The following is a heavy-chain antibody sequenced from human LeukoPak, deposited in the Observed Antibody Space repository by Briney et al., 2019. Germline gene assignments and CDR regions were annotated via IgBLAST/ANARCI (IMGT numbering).Heavy chain of an antibody. CDR2: IYYSGST. V-gene: IGHV4-59*12. CDR3: ARGIETYDILTGYPVLGYFDL. CDR1: GGSISSYY. Sequence: SETLSLTCTVSGGSISSYYWSWIRQPPGKGLEWIGYIYYSGSTYYNPSLKSRVTISVDTSKNQFSLKLSSVTAADTAVYYCARGIETYDILTGYPVLGYFDLWGRGTLVTVSS. D-gene: IGHD3-9*01. J-gene: IGHJ2*01.